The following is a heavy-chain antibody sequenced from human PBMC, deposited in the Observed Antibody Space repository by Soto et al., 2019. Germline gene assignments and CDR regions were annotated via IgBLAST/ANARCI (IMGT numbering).Heavy chain of an antibody. CDR2: ISPRSTFR. V-gene: IGHV3-11*06. D-gene: IGHD2-21*01. CDR1: GFSISDSY. CDR3: ARGGGGGLFDP. Sequence: NLGGSLRLSCATSGFSISDSYMSWIRQAPGRGLEWISYISPRSTFRDYADSLKGRFTISRDSVKNSVYLQMNNLTADDTGVYYCARGGGGGLFDPWGQGSLVTVSS. J-gene: IGHJ5*02.